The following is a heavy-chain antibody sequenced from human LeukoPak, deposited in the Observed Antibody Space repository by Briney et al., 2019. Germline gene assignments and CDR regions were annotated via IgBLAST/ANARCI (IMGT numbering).Heavy chain of an antibody. J-gene: IGHJ4*02. Sequence: ASVKVSCKASGYTFTGYYMHWVRQAPGQGLEWMGWINPNSGGTNYAQKFQGRVTMTRDTSISTAYMELSRLRSDDTAVYYCGRVPHNLRSSWYFDYWGQGTLVTVSS. CDR1: GYTFTGYY. V-gene: IGHV1-2*02. D-gene: IGHD6-13*01. CDR2: INPNSGGT. CDR3: GRVPHNLRSSWYFDY.